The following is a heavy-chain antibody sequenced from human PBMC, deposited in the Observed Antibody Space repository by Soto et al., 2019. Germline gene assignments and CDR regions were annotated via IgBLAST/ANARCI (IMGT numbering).Heavy chain of an antibody. Sequence: QVQLVESGGGVVQPGRSLRLSCAASGFTFSSYGMHWVRQAPGKGLEWVAVISYDGSNKYYADSVKGRFTISRDNSKNTLYLQMNSLRAEDTAVYYCANDLLVGATPYYYYYGMDVWGQGTTVTVSS. D-gene: IGHD1-26*01. CDR2: ISYDGSNK. V-gene: IGHV3-30*18. CDR1: GFTFSSYG. CDR3: ANDLLVGATPYYYYYGMDV. J-gene: IGHJ6*02.